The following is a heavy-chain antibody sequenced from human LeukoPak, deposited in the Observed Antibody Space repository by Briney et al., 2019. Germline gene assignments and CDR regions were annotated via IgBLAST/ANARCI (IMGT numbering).Heavy chain of an antibody. Sequence: ASVKVSCKASGYTFTSYDINWVRQATGQGLEWMGWMNPNSGNTGYAQKFQGRVTITRNTSISTAYMELSSLRSEDTAVYYCARGRVVRMIFGVARGNWFDPWGQGTLVTVSS. J-gene: IGHJ5*02. CDR1: GYTFTSYD. D-gene: IGHD3/OR15-3a*01. CDR3: ARGRVVRMIFGVARGNWFDP. V-gene: IGHV1-8*03. CDR2: MNPNSGNT.